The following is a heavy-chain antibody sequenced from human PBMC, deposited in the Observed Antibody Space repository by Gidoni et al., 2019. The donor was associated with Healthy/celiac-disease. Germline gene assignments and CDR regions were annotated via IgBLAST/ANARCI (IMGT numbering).Heavy chain of an antibody. D-gene: IGHD6-6*01. CDR1: GFTFSSYS. CDR3: EDAFDI. CDR2: ISSSSSYI. Sequence: EVQLVESGGGLVKPGGSLRLSCAASGFTFSSYSMNWVRQAPGKGLEWVSSISSSSSYIYYADSVKGRFTISRDNAKLCALTQASFSRVSLRIAARREDAFDIWGQGTMVTVSS. V-gene: IGHV3-21*01. J-gene: IGHJ3*02.